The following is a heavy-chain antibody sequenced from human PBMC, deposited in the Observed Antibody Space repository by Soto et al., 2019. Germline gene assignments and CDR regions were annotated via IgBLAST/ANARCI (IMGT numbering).Heavy chain of an antibody. CDR1: GFTFSSYA. V-gene: IGHV3-23*01. CDR3: AKDPHYDILTGYFAS. CDR2: ISGSGGST. J-gene: IGHJ5*02. Sequence: PGGSLRLSCAASGFTFSSYAMSWVRQAPGKGLEWVSAISGSGGSTYYADSVKGRFTISRDNSKNTLYLQMNSLRAEDTAVYYCAKDPHYDILTGYFASWGQGTLVTVSS. D-gene: IGHD3-9*01.